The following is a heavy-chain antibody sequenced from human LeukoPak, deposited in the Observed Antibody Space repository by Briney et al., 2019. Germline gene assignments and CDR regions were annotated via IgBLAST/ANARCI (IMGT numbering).Heavy chain of an antibody. CDR1: GFTFSSYW. CDR3: AKQFVDI. CDR2: ISGSGDDP. V-gene: IGHV3-23*01. Sequence: GGSLRLSCAASGFTFSSYWMHWVRQAPGKGLEWVSSISGSGDDPSYADSVKGRFTISRDNSRSTLYLQMNSLRAEDTAVYYCAKQFVDIWGQGTLVTVSS. D-gene: IGHD5-24*01. J-gene: IGHJ5*02.